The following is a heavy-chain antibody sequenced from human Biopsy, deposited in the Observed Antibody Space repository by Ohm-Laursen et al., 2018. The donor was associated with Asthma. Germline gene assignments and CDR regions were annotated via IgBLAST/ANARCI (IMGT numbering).Heavy chain of an antibody. Sequence: SLRLSCTASGFTVTTNSISWVRQAPGKGLEWVSVIYSGGTSHTADSVRGRFTISRDYSKNTLYLQMNSLRAEDTAVYYCARAYGGSFFSGSFDIWGQGTMVTVSS. CDR3: ARAYGGSFFSGSFDI. CDR1: GFTVTTNS. D-gene: IGHD4-23*01. CDR2: IYSGGTS. V-gene: IGHV3-53*01. J-gene: IGHJ3*02.